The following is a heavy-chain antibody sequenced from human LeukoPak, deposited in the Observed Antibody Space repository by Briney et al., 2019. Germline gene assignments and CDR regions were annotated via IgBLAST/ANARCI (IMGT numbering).Heavy chain of an antibody. CDR1: GGSISSSSYN. D-gene: IGHD1-26*01. V-gene: IGHV4-39*01. CDR2: VYYRGGT. Sequence: SETLSLTCNVSGGSISSSSYNCGWIRQPPGKLLEWIGCVYYRGGTYYNPARKTQVTISVDTSKNQFSLILTSVTAADTAWYYCARRHRGSYDGEHWFDPWGEGTLV. CDR3: ARRHRGSYDGEHWFDP. J-gene: IGHJ5*02.